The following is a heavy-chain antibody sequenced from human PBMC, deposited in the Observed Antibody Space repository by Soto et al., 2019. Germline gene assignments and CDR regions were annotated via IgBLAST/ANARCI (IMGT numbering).Heavy chain of an antibody. CDR3: ARVRVVVGATIDS. V-gene: IGHV1-18*04. CDR2: ITPFNGDT. Sequence: QVQLVQSGAEVKKPGASVKVSCKASGYTFSSNSIHWVRQAPGQGLEWMGWITPFNGDTSYAQKFQGRVTMTTDTSTSTVFMELRSLRFDDTAVYYCARVRVVVGATIDSWGQGTPVTVSS. D-gene: IGHD2-15*01. CDR1: GYTFSSNS. J-gene: IGHJ4*02.